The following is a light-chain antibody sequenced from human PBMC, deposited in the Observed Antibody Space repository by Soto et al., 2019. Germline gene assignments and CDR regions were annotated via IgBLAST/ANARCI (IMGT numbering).Light chain of an antibody. Sequence: QAVVTQPPSASGTPGQRVTISCSGSSSNIGSNSVNWYQQLPGTAPKLLMYSSNQRPSGVPDRFSGSKSGTSASLAIGGLQSEDEADYYCAAWDDSLNGVVFGGGTKLTVL. J-gene: IGLJ2*01. CDR2: SSN. CDR1: SSNIGSNS. V-gene: IGLV1-44*01. CDR3: AAWDDSLNGVV.